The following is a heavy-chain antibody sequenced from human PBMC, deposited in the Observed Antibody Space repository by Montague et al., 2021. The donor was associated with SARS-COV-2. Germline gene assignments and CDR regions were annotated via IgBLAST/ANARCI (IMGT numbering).Heavy chain of an antibody. CDR2: IYYSGST. J-gene: IGHJ4*02. Sequence: SETLSLTCTVSGGSISSSSYYWGWIRQPPGKGLEWIGSIYYSGSTYYNPSLKSRVTISVDTSKNQFSLKLSSVTAADTAVYYCARKASGSITIFGVVTASYYFDYWGQGTLVTVSS. D-gene: IGHD3-3*01. CDR1: GGSISSSSYY. V-gene: IGHV4-39*01. CDR3: ARKASGSITIFGVVTASYYFDY.